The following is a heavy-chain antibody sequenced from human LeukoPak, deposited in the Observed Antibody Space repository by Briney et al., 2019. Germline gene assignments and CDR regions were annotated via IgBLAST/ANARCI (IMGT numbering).Heavy chain of an antibody. J-gene: IGHJ4*02. Sequence: PSETLSLTCAVHGGSFSGYYWSWIRQPPGKGLEWIGEINHSGSTNYNPSLKSRVTISVDTSKNQFSLKLSSVTAANTAVYYCAREYGSGSYYKYYFDYWGQGTLVTVSS. CDR1: GGSFSGYY. V-gene: IGHV4-34*01. D-gene: IGHD3-10*01. CDR3: AREYGSGSYYKYYFDY. CDR2: INHSGST.